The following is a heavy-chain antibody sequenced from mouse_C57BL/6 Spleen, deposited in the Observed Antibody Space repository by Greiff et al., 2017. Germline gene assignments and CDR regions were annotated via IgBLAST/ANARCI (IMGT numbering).Heavy chain of an antibody. V-gene: IGHV1-26*01. Sequence: EVQLQQSGPELVKPGASVKISCKASGYTFTDYYMNWVKQSHGKSLEWIGDINPNNGGTSYNQKFKGKATLTVDKSSSTAYMELRSLTSEDSAVYDCARERLTFDYWGQGTTLTVSS. CDR3: ARERLTFDY. D-gene: IGHD1-2*01. CDR1: GYTFTDYY. CDR2: INPNNGGT. J-gene: IGHJ2*01.